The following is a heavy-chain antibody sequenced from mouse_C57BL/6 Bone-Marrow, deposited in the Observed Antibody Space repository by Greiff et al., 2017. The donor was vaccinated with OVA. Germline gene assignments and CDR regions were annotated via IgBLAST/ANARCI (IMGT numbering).Heavy chain of an antibody. Sequence: VQLQQSGPELVKPGASVKISCKASGYTFTDYYMNWVKQSHGKSLEWIGDINPNNGGTSYNQKFKGKATLTVDKSSSTAYMELRSLTSEDSAVYYCATVMENYFDYWGQGTTLTVSS. CDR2: INPNNGGT. V-gene: IGHV1-26*01. CDR1: GYTFTDYY. J-gene: IGHJ2*01. D-gene: IGHD1-1*02. CDR3: ATVMENYFDY.